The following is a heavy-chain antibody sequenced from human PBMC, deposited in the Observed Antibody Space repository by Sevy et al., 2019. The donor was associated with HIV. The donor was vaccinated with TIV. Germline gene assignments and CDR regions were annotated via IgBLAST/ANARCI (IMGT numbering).Heavy chain of an antibody. CDR1: GFTFSSYS. CDR3: GRENKFLEWLLYPTDAFDF. CDR2: ISSSSSTI. Sequence: GGSLRLSCAASGFTFSSYSMNWVRQAPGKGLEWISYISSSSSTIYYADSVKGRFTISRDNAKNSLYLQMKSLRAEDTAVYYCGRENKFLEWLLYPTDAFDFWGQGTMVTVSS. D-gene: IGHD3-3*01. J-gene: IGHJ3*01. V-gene: IGHV3-48*01.